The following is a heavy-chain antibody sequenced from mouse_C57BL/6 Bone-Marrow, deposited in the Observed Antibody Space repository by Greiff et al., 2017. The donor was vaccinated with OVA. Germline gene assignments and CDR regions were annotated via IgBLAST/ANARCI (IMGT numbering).Heavy chain of an antibody. Sequence: VQLQQSGPGLVKPSQSLSLTCSVTGYSITSGYYWNWIRQFPGNKLEWMGYISYDGSNNYNPSLKNRISIPRDTSKNQFFLKLNSVTTEDTATYYCARDGPYAMDYWGQGTSVTVSS. V-gene: IGHV3-6*01. J-gene: IGHJ4*01. CDR1: GYSITSGYY. CDR3: ARDGPYAMDY. CDR2: ISYDGSN.